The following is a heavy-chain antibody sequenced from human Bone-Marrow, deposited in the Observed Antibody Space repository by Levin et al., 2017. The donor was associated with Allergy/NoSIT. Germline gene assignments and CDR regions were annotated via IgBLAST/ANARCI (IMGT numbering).Heavy chain of an antibody. Sequence: QTGGSLRLSCAASGFTFSSYAMSWVRQAPGKGLEWVSAISGSGGSTYYADSVKGRFTISRDNSKNTLYLQMNSLRAEDTAVYYCAKDQRLRSRSQHFDYWGQGTLVTVSS. CDR3: AKDQRLRSRSQHFDY. D-gene: IGHD4-17*01. CDR1: GFTFSSYA. V-gene: IGHV3-23*01. J-gene: IGHJ4*02. CDR2: ISGSGGST.